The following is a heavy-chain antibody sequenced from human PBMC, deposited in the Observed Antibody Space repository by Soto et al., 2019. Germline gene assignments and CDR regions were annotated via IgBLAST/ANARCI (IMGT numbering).Heavy chain of an antibody. CDR2: INDSGNI. Sequence: QVQLQQWGAGLLKPSETLSLTCAVYGGSFSGYQWTWIRQTPGKGLEWIGEINDSGNINYNPSLKSRVTIFLHKPQKQISLKLSSVTAADTAVYYCARGLILCFGELSRRGGYYYYMDVWGEGTTVIVSS. D-gene: IGHD3-10*01. CDR3: ARGLILCFGELSRRGGYYYYMDV. CDR1: GGSFSGYQ. J-gene: IGHJ6*03. V-gene: IGHV4-34*01.